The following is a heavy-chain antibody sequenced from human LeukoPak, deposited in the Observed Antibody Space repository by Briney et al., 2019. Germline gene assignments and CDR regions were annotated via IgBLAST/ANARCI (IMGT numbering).Heavy chain of an antibody. CDR2: IYYSGST. CDR3: ARSTGDGYDIWTGYYKEGYYFDY. V-gene: IGHV4-31*03. D-gene: IGHD3-9*01. CDR1: GGSISSGGYY. Sequence: SETLSLTCTVSGGSISSGGYYWSWIRQHPGKGLEWIGYIYYSGSTYYNSSLKSRITISVDTSKNQFSLKLSSVTAADTAVCYCARSTGDGYDIWTGYYKEGYYFDYWGQGTLVTVSS. J-gene: IGHJ4*02.